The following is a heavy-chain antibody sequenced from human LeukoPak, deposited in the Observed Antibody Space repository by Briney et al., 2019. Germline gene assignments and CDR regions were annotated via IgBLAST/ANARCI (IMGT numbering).Heavy chain of an antibody. CDR1: GYTFTSYA. CDR3: ARAAVGRWLQSTGEFDY. Sequence: ASVKVSCKASGYTFTSYAMNWVRQAPGQGLEWMGWINTNTGNPTYAQGFTGRFVFSLDTSVSTAYLQISSLKAEDTAVYYCARAAVGRWLQSTGEFDYWGQGTLVTVSS. J-gene: IGHJ4*02. D-gene: IGHD5-24*01. CDR2: INTNTGNP. V-gene: IGHV7-4-1*02.